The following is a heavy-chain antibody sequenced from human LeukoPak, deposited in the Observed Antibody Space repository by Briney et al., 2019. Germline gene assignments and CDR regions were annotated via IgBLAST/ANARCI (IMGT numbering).Heavy chain of an antibody. J-gene: IGHJ4*02. D-gene: IGHD3-10*01. Sequence: GGSLRLSCAASGFTFSSYSMNWVRQAPGKGLEWVSAISGSGGSTYYADSVKGRFTISRDNSKNTLYLQMNSLRAEDTAVYYCAKGGYMVRGVIGDFDYWGQGTLVTVSS. CDR3: AKGGYMVRGVIGDFDY. CDR2: ISGSGGST. V-gene: IGHV3-23*01. CDR1: GFTFSSYS.